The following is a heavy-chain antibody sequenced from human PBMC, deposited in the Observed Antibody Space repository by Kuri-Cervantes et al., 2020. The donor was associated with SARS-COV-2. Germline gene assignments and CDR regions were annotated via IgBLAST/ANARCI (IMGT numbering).Heavy chain of an antibody. V-gene: IGHV4-38-2*02. D-gene: IGHD3-10*01. CDR2: IYHSGST. CDR1: GYSISSGYY. CDR3: ARDGIGIYYGSGNSYGMDV. Sequence: SETLSLTCAVSGYSISSGYYWGWIRQPPGKGLEWIGSIYHSGSTYYNPSLKSRATISVDMPKSQFSLKLSSVTAADTAVYYCARDGIGIYYGSGNSYGMDVWGQGTTVTVSS. J-gene: IGHJ6*02.